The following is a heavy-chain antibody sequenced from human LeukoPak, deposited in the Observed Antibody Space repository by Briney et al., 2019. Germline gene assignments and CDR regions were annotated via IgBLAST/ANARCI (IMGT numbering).Heavy chain of an antibody. CDR3: ASQDIVVVPAAMGQTGYFDY. D-gene: IGHD2-2*01. V-gene: IGHV3-23*01. J-gene: IGHJ4*02. CDR2: ISGSGGST. CDR1: GFTFSSYA. Sequence: GGSLRLSCAASGFTFSSYAMSWVRQAPGKGLEWVSAISGSGGSTYYADSVKGRFTISRDNSKNTLYLQMNSLRAEVTAVYYCASQDIVVVPAAMGQTGYFDYWGQGTLVTVSS.